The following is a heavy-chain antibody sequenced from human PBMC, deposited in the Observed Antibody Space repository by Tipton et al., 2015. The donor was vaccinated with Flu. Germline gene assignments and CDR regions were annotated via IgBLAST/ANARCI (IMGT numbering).Heavy chain of an antibody. D-gene: IGHD5-24*01. J-gene: IGHJ4*02. Sequence: PGLVKPSETLSLTCTVSGASLRSSSYYWGWIRQPQGKGVEWIGSFYNDVSTYYNPSLNSRVTISVDESKTQFSLRLTSVTAADTAVYYCVSTKDGYTLSMFVYWGQGTLVTVSS. CDR3: VSTKDGYTLSMFVY. CDR1: GASLRSSSYY. CDR2: FYNDVST. V-gene: IGHV4-39*07.